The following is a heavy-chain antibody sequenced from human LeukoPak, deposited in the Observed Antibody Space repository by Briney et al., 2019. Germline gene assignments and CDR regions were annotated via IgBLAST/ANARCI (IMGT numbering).Heavy chain of an antibody. V-gene: IGHV3-30*02. D-gene: IGHD2-2*01. J-gene: IGHJ4*02. CDR3: SLDCTSTSCYSFHY. CDR1: GFTFSSYG. Sequence: PGGALRLSCAASGFTFSSYGMHWVRQAPGKGLEWVAFIRYDGSNKYYADSVKGRFTISRDNSKNTLYLQMNSLRAGDTAVYYCSLDCTSTSCYSFHYWGQGTLVTVSS. CDR2: IRYDGSNK.